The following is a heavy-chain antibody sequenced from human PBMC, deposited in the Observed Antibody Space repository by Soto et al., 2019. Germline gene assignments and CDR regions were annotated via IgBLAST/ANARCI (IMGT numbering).Heavy chain of an antibody. CDR2: IYHSGST. D-gene: IGHD3-16*01. Sequence: PSETLSLTCAVSGYSISSGYYWGWIRQPPGKGLEWIGSIYHSGSTYYNPSLKSRVTISVDTSTNQFSLKLSPVTAADTAVYYCARDVNGGNDAFDIWGQGTMVTVSS. CDR1: GYSISSGYY. J-gene: IGHJ3*02. V-gene: IGHV4-38-2*02. CDR3: ARDVNGGNDAFDI.